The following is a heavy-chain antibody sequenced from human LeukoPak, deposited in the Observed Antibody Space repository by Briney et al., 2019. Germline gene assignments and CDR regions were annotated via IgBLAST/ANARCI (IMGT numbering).Heavy chain of an antibody. CDR1: GFTLSSYA. CDR2: ISVSGNT. J-gene: IGHJ4*02. V-gene: IGHV3-23*01. CDR3: AKAPVTTCSGAYCYPFDY. Sequence: GGSLRLSCAASGFTLSSYAMSWVRQGPGKGLEWVSAISVSGNTYHADSVKGRFTISRDSSRNTLYLQMNSLRAEDAAVYYCAKAPVTTCSGAYCYPFDYWGQGTLVTVSS. D-gene: IGHD2-15*01.